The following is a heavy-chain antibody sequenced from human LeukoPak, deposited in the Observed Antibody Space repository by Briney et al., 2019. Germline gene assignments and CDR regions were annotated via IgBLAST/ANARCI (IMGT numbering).Heavy chain of an antibody. CDR1: GFTFSSYS. Sequence: GGSLRLSCAASGFTFSSYSMNWVRQAPGKGLEWVSYISSSSSTIYYADCVKGRFTISRDNAKNSLYLQMNSLRDEDTAVYYCAKDGQPSTRSLLCRNGVCYEDYWGQGTLVTVSS. J-gene: IGHJ4*02. CDR3: AKDGQPSTRSLLCRNGVCYEDY. V-gene: IGHV3-48*02. CDR2: ISSSSSTI. D-gene: IGHD2-8*01.